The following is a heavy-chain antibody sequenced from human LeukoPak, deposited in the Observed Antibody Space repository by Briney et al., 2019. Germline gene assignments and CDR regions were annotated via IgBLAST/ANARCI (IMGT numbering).Heavy chain of an antibody. CDR2: ISHDGISE. Sequence: PGGSLRLSCAASGFTFNTYALHWLRQAPGKGLEWVAVISHDGISEHYADSVKGRFTISRDNAKNSLYLQMNSLRAEDTAVYYCAELGITMIGGVWGKGTTVTISS. CDR1: GFTFNTYA. V-gene: IGHV3-30*04. CDR3: AELGITMIGGV. D-gene: IGHD3-10*02. J-gene: IGHJ6*04.